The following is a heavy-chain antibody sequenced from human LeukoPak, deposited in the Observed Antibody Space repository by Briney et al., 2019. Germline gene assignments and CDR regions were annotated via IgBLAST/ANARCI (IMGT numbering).Heavy chain of an antibody. CDR2: INVDGTAE. D-gene: IGHD1-26*01. V-gene: IGHV3-7*03. Sequence: GGSLRPSCAASGFSFSTIYMSWVRQTPGQGLEWVANINVDGTAEYYVDSVKGRFTISRDNAKNSLYLQMNSLRAEDTAVYYCARDPYRFAFDIWGQGTVVLVSS. CDR1: GFSFSTIY. CDR3: ARDPYRFAFDI. J-gene: IGHJ3*02.